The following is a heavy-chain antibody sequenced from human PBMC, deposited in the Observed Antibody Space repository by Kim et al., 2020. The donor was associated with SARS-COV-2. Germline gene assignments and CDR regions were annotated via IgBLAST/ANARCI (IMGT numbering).Heavy chain of an antibody. CDR3: ARGLTMIVVVIPGGWFDP. D-gene: IGHD3-22*01. V-gene: IGHV4-39*01. Sequence: SETLSLTCTVYGGSISSSSYYWGWIRQPPGKGLEWIGSIYYSGSTYYNPSLKSRVTISVDTSKNQFSLKLSSVTAADTAVYYCARGLTMIVVVIPGGWFDPWGQGTLVTVSS. CDR2: IYYSGST. J-gene: IGHJ5*02. CDR1: GGSISSSSYY.